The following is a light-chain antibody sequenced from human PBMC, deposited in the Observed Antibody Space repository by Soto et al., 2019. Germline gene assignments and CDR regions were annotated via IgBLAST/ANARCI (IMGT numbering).Light chain of an antibody. V-gene: IGKV1-5*01. J-gene: IGKJ1*01. CDR2: DAS. CDR1: QSISSW. CDR3: QQYNSYSPT. Sequence: IQMTQSPSTLSASVGDRVPITCRASQSISSWVAWYQQKPGKAPKLLMDDASSLESGVPSRFSGSGSGTEFTLTSSSLQPDDFATYYCQQYNSYSPTFGQGTKVDIK.